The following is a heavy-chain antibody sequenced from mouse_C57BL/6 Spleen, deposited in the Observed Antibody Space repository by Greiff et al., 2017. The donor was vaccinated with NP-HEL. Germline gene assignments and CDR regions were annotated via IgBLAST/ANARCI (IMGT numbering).Heavy chain of an antibody. V-gene: IGHV1-55*01. D-gene: IGHD1-1*01. CDR2: IYPGSGST. J-gene: IGHJ2*01. CDR3: ARGSPFTTVVAFDY. CDR1: GYTFTSYW. Sequence: QVQLKQPGAELVKPGASVKMSCKASGYTFTSYWITWVKQRPGQGLEWIGDIYPGSGSTNYNEKFKSKATLTVDTSSSTAYMQLSSLTSEDSAVYYCARGSPFTTVVAFDYWGQGTTLTVSS.